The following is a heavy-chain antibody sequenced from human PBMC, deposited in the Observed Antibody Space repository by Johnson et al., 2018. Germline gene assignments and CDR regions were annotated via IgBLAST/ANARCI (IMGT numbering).Heavy chain of an antibody. Sequence: VQLQESGGGLVQPGGSLRLSCAASGFTFSSYSMSWVRQAPGKGLEGFTAISGDGDITYYANSVKGRFTISRDNSKKTLSLQMNSRRAEDTAVYYCARDGVLLWFGNLGGMDVWGQGTTVTVSS. CDR3: ARDGVLLWFGNLGGMDV. J-gene: IGHJ6*02. CDR1: GFTFSSYS. CDR2: ISGDGDIT. D-gene: IGHD3-10*01. V-gene: IGHV3-23*01.